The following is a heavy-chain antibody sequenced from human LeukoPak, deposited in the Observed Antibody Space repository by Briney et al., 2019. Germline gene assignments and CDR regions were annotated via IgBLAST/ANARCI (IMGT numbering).Heavy chain of an antibody. J-gene: IGHJ4*02. Sequence: PGGSLRLSCAASGFTFSIYAMSWVRQAPGKGLEWVSSISSRSDYTYYEDSVKGRFTISRDSSKNTLYLQMNSLRAEDTAIYYCAKDRPNYYESNGHYYRRDGDYWGQGTLVTVSS. V-gene: IGHV3-23*01. CDR1: GFTFSIYA. D-gene: IGHD3-22*01. CDR2: ISSRSDYT. CDR3: AKDRPNYYESNGHYYRRDGDY.